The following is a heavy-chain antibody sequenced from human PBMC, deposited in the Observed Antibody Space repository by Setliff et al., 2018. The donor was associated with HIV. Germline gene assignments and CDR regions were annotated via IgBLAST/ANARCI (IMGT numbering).Heavy chain of an antibody. CDR3: TRDDPYGSGSYMDY. J-gene: IGHJ4*02. D-gene: IGHD3-10*01. V-gene: IGHV3-49*04. CDR1: GFTFGDYA. CDR2: IRSKAYGGTT. Sequence: GGSLRLSCTASGFTFGDYAMSWVRQAPGKGLEWVGFIRSKAYGGTTEYAASVKGRFTISRDDSKSIAYLQMNSLNTEDTAVYYCTRDDPYGSGSYMDYWGQGTLVTVSS.